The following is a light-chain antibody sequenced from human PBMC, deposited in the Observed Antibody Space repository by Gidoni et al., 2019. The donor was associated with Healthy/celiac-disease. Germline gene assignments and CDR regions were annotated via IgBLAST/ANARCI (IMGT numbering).Light chain of an antibody. CDR2: DAS. CDR1: QSVSSY. V-gene: IGKV3-11*01. J-gene: IGKJ3*01. Sequence: EIVLTQSPATLSLSPGERATLSCRASQSVSSYLAWYHQKPGQAPRLLIYDASNMATGIPARFSGSGSGTDFTLTISSLEPEDFAVYYCQQRSNWPPGTFGPGTKVDIK. CDR3: QQRSNWPPGT.